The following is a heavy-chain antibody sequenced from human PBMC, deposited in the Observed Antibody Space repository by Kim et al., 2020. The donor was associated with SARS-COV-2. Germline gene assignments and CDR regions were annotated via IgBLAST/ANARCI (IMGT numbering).Heavy chain of an antibody. CDR3: ASAVAGFKVDY. Sequence: GGSLRLSCAASGFTFSDYYMTWIRQAPGKGLEWVSYISSSGSYTNYADSVKGRFTISRDNAKNSLFLQMNSLRAEDTAVYYCASAVAGFKVDYWGQGTLVTVSS. V-gene: IGHV3-11*03. CDR2: ISSSGSYT. J-gene: IGHJ4*02. CDR1: GFTFSDYY. D-gene: IGHD6-19*01.